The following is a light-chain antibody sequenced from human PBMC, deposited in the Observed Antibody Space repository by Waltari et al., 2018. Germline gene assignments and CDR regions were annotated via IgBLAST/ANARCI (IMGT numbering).Light chain of an antibody. CDR3: QQYGSSPGWT. CDR1: QSVSSSY. CDR2: GAS. Sequence: EIVLTQSPGTLSLSPGERATLSCRASQSVSSSYLAWYQQKTGQAPRHLIYGASSRATGIPDRFSGSVSGTDFTLTISRLEPEDFAVYYCQQYGSSPGWTFGQGTKVEIK. J-gene: IGKJ1*01. V-gene: IGKV3-20*01.